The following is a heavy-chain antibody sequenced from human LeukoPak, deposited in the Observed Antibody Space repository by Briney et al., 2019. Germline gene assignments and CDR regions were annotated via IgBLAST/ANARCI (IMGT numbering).Heavy chain of an antibody. D-gene: IGHD3-22*01. V-gene: IGHV1-46*01. Sequence: PQASVKVSCKASGYTFTSYYMHWVRQAPGQGLEWMGIINPSGGSTSYAQKFQGRVTMTRDTSTSTVYMELSSLRSEDTAVYYCARDKVPGSGYYYHFDYWGQGTLVTVSS. CDR3: ARDKVPGSGYYYHFDY. CDR2: INPSGGST. CDR1: GYTFTSYY. J-gene: IGHJ4*02.